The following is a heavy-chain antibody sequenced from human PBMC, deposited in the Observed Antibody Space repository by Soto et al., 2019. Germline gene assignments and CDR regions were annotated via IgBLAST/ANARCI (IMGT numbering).Heavy chain of an antibody. D-gene: IGHD3-22*01. V-gene: IGHV3-74*01. J-gene: IGHJ6*02. CDR3: AREYYYDSSGYYYELDYYYYYGMDV. CDR1: GFTFSSYW. CDR2: INSDGSST. Sequence: GGSLRLSCAASGFTFSSYWMHWVRQAPGKGLVWVSRINSDGSSTSYADSVKGRFTISRDNAKNTLYLQMNSLRVEDTDVYYCAREYYYDSSGYYYELDYYYYYGMDVWGQGTTVTVSS.